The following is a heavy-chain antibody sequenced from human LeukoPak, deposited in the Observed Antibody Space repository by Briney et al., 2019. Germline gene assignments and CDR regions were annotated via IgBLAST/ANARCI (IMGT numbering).Heavy chain of an antibody. CDR3: ARERFLGTKRAFDI. J-gene: IGHJ3*02. CDR2: IYTSGST. D-gene: IGHD3-3*01. Sequence: SETLSLTCTVSGGSISSASYYWSWIRQPAGKGQEWIGRIYTSGSTNYNPSLKSRVTMSVDTSKNQFSLKLSSVTAADTAVYYCARERFLGTKRAFDIWGQGTMVTVSS. V-gene: IGHV4-61*02. CDR1: GGSISSASYY.